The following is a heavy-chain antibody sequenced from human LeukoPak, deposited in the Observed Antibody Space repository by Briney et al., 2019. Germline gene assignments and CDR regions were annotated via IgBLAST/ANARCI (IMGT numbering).Heavy chain of an antibody. J-gene: IGHJ4*02. D-gene: IGHD3-10*01. CDR2: IYPGDSDT. Sequence: KPGESLKISCKGSGYSVTSYWIGWVRQMPGKGLEWMGIIYPGDSDTRYSPSFQGQVTISADKSISTAYLQWSSLKASDTAMYYCARHNAVRGNLLEGDYWGQGTLVTVSS. V-gene: IGHV5-51*01. CDR1: GYSVTSYW. CDR3: ARHNAVRGNLLEGDY.